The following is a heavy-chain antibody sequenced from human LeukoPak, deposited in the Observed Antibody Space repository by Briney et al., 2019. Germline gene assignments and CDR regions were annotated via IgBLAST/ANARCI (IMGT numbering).Heavy chain of an antibody. V-gene: IGHV3-33*05. J-gene: IGHJ4*02. CDR3: ARDSCSSPSCFDY. CDR1: GFTLSNYG. Sequence: GGSLRLSSAASGFTLSNYGMHWVRQAPGKGLEWVAAIQYDGSIEYYADSVKGRFTISRDDSKNTLYLQMNSLRAEDTAVYYSARDSCSSPSCFDYWGQGTLITVSS. D-gene: IGHD2-2*01. CDR2: IQYDGSIE.